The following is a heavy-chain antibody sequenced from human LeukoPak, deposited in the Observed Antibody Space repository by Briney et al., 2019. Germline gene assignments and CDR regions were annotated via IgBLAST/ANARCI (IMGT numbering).Heavy chain of an antibody. J-gene: IGHJ4*02. V-gene: IGHV3-30-3*01. Sequence: GSSLRLSCAASGFTFSSYAMHWVRQAPGKGLEWVAVISYDGSNKYYADSVKGRFTISRDNSKNTLYLQMNSLRAEDTAVYYCARDHQNGRADIVVVIAPIDYWGQGTLVTVSS. CDR1: GFTFSSYA. D-gene: IGHD2-21*01. CDR3: ARDHQNGRADIVVVIAPIDY. CDR2: ISYDGSNK.